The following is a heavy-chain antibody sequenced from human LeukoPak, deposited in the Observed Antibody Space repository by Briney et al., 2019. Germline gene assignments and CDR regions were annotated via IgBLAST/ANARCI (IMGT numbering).Heavy chain of an antibody. CDR2: MNPNSGNT. J-gene: IGHJ5*02. Sequence: ASVKVSCKASGYTFTSYDINWVRQATGQGLEWMGWMNPNSGNTGYAQKFQGRVTMTRNTSISTAYMELSSLRSEDTAVYYCARGRFYGFWSGYYAGNWFDPWGQGTLVTVSS. D-gene: IGHD3-3*01. CDR1: GYTFTSYD. CDR3: ARGRFYGFWSGYYAGNWFDP. V-gene: IGHV1-8*01.